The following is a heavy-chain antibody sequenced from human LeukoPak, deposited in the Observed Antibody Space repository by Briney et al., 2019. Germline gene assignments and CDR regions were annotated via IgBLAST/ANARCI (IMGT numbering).Heavy chain of an antibody. J-gene: IGHJ6*03. CDR2: IRYDGSNK. V-gene: IGHV3-30*02. Sequence: AGGSLRLSCAASGFTFSSYGMHWVRQAPGKGLEWVAFIRYDGSNKYYTDSVKGRFTISRDNSKNTLYLQMNSLRAEETAVYYCAKDRPPAVTILASMDVWGKGTKVTVSS. CDR1: GFTFSSYG. CDR3: AKDRPPAVTILASMDV. D-gene: IGHD3-3*01.